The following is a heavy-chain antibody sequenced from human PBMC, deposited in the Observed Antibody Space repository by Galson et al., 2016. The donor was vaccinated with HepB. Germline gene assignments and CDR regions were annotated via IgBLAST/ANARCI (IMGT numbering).Heavy chain of an antibody. CDR1: GFTFSSYA. CDR2: ISDSGGST. V-gene: IGHV3-23*01. J-gene: IGHJ4*02. Sequence: SLRLSCAASGFTFSSYAMSWVRQAPGKGLEWVSAISDSGGSTYYADSVKGRFIISRDNSKNTLYLQMNSLRAGDTAVYYCAKSKVFIETDGGGFDYWGQGTLVTVSS. CDR3: AKSKVFIETDGGGFDY. D-gene: IGHD2-15*01.